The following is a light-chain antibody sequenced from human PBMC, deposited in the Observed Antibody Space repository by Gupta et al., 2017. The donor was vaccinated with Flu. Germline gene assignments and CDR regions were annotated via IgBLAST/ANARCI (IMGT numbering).Light chain of an antibody. J-gene: IGKJ2*01. Sequence: GDRVTITCRASQSIRTYLNWYQQQPGKAPKLLIYATSNLQFGVPSRFSGGGSGTDFTLTISSLQPEDFATYYCQQSSSTPLTFGQGTKVEIK. CDR2: ATS. V-gene: IGKV1-39*01. CDR1: QSIRTY. CDR3: QQSSSTPLT.